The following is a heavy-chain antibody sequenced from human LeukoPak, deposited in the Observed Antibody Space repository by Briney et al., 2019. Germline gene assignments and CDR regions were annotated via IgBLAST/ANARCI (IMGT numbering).Heavy chain of an antibody. CDR3: ARAIVLVVYAVRGAFDI. D-gene: IGHD2-8*02. J-gene: IGHJ3*02. V-gene: IGHV1-2*02. CDR1: GYTFTGCY. Sequence: ASVKVSGKASGYTFTGCYMHWVRQAPGQGLEWMGWISPNSGGTNYAQKFQGRVTMTRDTSISTAYMELSRLRSDDTAVYYCARAIVLVVYAVRGAFDIWGQGTMVTVSS. CDR2: ISPNSGGT.